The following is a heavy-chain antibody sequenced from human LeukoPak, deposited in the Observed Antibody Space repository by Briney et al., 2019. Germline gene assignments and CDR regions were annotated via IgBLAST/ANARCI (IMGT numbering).Heavy chain of an antibody. Sequence: PSETLSLTCTVSGGSISSSNCWSWVRQPPGKGLEWIGQIYHSGSTTYNPSLKSRVTISVDTSKNQFSLKLSSVTAADTAVYYCARRPRGYSYGNLKTGNWFDPWGQGTLVTVSS. D-gene: IGHD5-18*01. V-gene: IGHV4-4*02. CDR1: GGSISSSNC. CDR3: ARRPRGYSYGNLKTGNWFDP. CDR2: IYHSGST. J-gene: IGHJ5*02.